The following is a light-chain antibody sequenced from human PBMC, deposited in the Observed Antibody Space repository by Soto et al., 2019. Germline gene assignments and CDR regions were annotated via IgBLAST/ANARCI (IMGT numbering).Light chain of an antibody. J-gene: IGKJ1*01. CDR3: QQYGRT. V-gene: IGKV3-20*01. CDR2: GAS. Sequence: ELVLPQSPGTLSLSPGERATLSCRASQNVSSSYLAWYQQKPGQAPRLLIYGASSRATGIPDRFSGSGSGTDFTLTISRLEPEDFAVYYCQQYGRTFGQGTKVDIK. CDR1: QNVSSSY.